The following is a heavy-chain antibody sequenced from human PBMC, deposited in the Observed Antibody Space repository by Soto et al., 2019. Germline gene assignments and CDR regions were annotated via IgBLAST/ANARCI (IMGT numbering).Heavy chain of an antibody. CDR1: GGAFTNDI. D-gene: IGHD5-12*01. Sequence: QVQLVQSGAEVKKPGSSVKVSCKASGGAFTNDIITWVRQAPGQGLEWMGRIIPLLDITNYAQKCQVRVTITADKSTSTAYMELNSLISEDTAVYYCARDSPIGSTFSGYDAIDYWGQGTLVTVSS. CDR2: IIPLLDIT. J-gene: IGHJ4*02. V-gene: IGHV1-69*08. CDR3: ARDSPIGSTFSGYDAIDY.